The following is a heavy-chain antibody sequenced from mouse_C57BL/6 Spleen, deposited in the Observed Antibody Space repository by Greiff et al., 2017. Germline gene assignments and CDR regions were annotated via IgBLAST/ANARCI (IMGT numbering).Heavy chain of an antibody. V-gene: IGHV1-76*01. Sequence: QVQLKESGAELVRPGASVKLSCKASGYTFTDYYINWVKQRPGQGLEWIARIYPGSGNTYYNEKFKGKATLTAEKSSSTAYMQLSSLTSEDSAVYFCAREKNGSSLWYFDVWGTGTTVTVSS. CDR1: GYTFTDYY. CDR3: AREKNGSSLWYFDV. J-gene: IGHJ1*03. CDR2: IYPGSGNT. D-gene: IGHD1-1*01.